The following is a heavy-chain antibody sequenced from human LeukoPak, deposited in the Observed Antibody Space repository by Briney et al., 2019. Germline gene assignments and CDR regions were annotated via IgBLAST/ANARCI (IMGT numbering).Heavy chain of an antibody. V-gene: IGHV5-51*01. CDR1: GYSFTSYW. D-gene: IGHD6-6*01. Sequence: GESLKISFKGSGYSFTSYWIGWVRPMPGKGLEWMGIIYPGDSDTRYSPSFQGQVTISADKSISTAYLQWSSLKASDTAMYYCARQMGYSSSSRGYYYYYMDVWGKGTTVTVSS. CDR2: IYPGDSDT. CDR3: ARQMGYSSSSRGYYYYYMDV. J-gene: IGHJ6*03.